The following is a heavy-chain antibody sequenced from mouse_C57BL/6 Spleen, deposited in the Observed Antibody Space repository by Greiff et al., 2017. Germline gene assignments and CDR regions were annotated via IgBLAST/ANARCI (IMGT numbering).Heavy chain of an antibody. CDR3: ARSAYGRRDY. CDR2: INPGSGGT. V-gene: IGHV1-54*01. D-gene: IGHD2-1*01. J-gene: IGHJ4*01. Sequence: VQLQQSGAELVRPGTSVKVSCKASGYAFTNYLIEWVKQRPGQGLEWIGVINPGSGGTNYNEKFKGKATLTADKSSSTAYMQLSSLTAEDSAVCVCARSAYGRRDYWGQGTSVTGAS. CDR1: GYAFTNYL.